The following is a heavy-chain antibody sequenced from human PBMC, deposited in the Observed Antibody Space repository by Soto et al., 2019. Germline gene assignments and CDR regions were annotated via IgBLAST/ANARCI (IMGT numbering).Heavy chain of an antibody. CDR1: GGSISSSGYY. Sequence: QVQLQESGPGPVKPSQTLSLTCTVSGGSISSSGYYWSWIRQHPGKGLEWMGNIYYSGSTYYNPSLKSRLTISVDTSKNQFSLKLSSVTAADTAVYYCARERLTYYYDSSAYLFDYWGQGTLVTVSS. J-gene: IGHJ4*02. D-gene: IGHD3-22*01. CDR2: IYYSGST. V-gene: IGHV4-31*03. CDR3: ARERLTYYYDSSAYLFDY.